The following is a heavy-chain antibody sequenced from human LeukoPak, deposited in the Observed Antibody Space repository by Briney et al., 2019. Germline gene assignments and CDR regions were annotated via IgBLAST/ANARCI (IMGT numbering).Heavy chain of an antibody. J-gene: IGHJ6*03. V-gene: IGHV1-69*04. D-gene: IGHD6-6*01. Sequence: GASVKVSCKASGGTFSSYAISWVRQAPGQGLEWMGRIIPILGIANYAQKFQGRVTITADESTSTAYMELSSLRSEDTAVYYCAREGMPSSLGYRRTQDYYYMDVWGKGTTVTVSS. CDR2: IIPILGIA. CDR1: GGTFSSYA. CDR3: AREGMPSSLGYRRTQDYYYMDV.